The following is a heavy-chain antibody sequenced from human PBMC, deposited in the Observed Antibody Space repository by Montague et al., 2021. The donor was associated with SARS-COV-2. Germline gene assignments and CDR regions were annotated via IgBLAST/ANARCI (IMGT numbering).Heavy chain of an antibody. D-gene: IGHD6-13*01. CDR3: AKSAYSSSWYSDY. CDR1: GFTFSSFA. V-gene: IGHV3-30-3*02. CDR2: IWYGGSNE. J-gene: IGHJ4*02. Sequence: SLRLSCAASGFTFSSFAMHWVRQAPGKGLEWVAVIWYGGSNEYYADSVKGRFTISRDNSKNTVYLQINGLRLEDTAVYYCAKSAYSSSWYSDYWGQGTPVTVSS.